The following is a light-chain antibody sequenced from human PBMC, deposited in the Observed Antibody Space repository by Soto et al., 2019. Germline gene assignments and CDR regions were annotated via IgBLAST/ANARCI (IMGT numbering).Light chain of an antibody. Sequence: ALTQPASVSGSPGQSITISCTGTSSDVGGYNFVSWYQHHPGKAPKLIIYDVSNRPSGVSNRFSGSKSGNTASLTISGLQAEDEADYYCSSYTPSSTPFLFGTGTKVTVL. V-gene: IGLV2-14*03. J-gene: IGLJ1*01. CDR1: SSDVGGYNF. CDR2: DVS. CDR3: SSYTPSSTPFL.